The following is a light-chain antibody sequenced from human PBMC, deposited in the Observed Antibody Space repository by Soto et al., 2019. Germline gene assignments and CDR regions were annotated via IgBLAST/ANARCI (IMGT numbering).Light chain of an antibody. Sequence: VVMTQSPATLSVSPGESATLSCRASQGVGSNLAWYQQKPGQAPRLLIYAASTRATDVPARFSGSGSGTEFTLTISSLQSEDFAVDYCQQHNKWPPMYTFGQWTKLEI. J-gene: IGKJ2*01. CDR1: QGVGSN. V-gene: IGKV3-15*01. CDR2: AAS. CDR3: QQHNKWPPMYT.